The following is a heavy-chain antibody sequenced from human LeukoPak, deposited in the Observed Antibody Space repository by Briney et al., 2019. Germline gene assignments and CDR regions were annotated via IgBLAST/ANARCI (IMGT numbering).Heavy chain of an antibody. Sequence: KPWGALRLSCAASGFTFSTFAMHWVRLSPGKGLEWVSSITGSGPYMLYADSVKHRFTISRDNTKNLLYLEMNSLRAEDTAMYFCVRDVGAVRGEVYFDYWGQGTLVTVSS. D-gene: IGHD3-10*01. CDR1: GFTFSTFA. J-gene: IGHJ4*02. CDR2: ITGSGPYM. V-gene: IGHV3-21*06. CDR3: VRDVGAVRGEVYFDY.